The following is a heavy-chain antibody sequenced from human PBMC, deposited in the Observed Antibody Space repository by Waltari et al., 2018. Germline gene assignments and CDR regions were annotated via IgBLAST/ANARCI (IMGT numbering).Heavy chain of an antibody. CDR1: GGSISSSSYH. CDR3: ARPSGWPVHDAFDI. CDR2: IYYSGST. D-gene: IGHD6-19*01. Sequence: QLQLQESGPGLVKPSETLSLTCTVSGGSISSSSYHWGWIRQPPGKGLEWIGSIYYSGSTYYNPSLKSRVTISVDTSKNQFSLKLSSVTAADTAVYYCARPSGWPVHDAFDIWGQGTMVTVSS. J-gene: IGHJ3*02. V-gene: IGHV4-39*01.